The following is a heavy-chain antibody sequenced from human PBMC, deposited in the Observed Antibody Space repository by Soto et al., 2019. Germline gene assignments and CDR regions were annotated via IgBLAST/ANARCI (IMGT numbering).Heavy chain of an antibody. CDR3: ARGLATLPVFAFDI. J-gene: IGHJ3*02. Sequence: SGPTLVNPTQTLTLTCSFSGFSLSPSGVGVGWIRQSPGKALEWLALIYWSGDEHYRPSLKSRLSIFKDTSKNHVVLTMTDMDPVDTGTYHCARGLATLPVFAFDIWGRGTMVTVSS. V-gene: IGHV2-5*01. CDR1: GFSLSPSGVG. CDR2: IYWSGDE. D-gene: IGHD6-6*01.